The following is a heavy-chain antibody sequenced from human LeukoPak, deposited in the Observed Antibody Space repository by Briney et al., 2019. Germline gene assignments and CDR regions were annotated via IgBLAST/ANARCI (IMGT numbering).Heavy chain of an antibody. CDR3: ARDPGALQSSSWPNFDY. CDR2: IDTNTGNP. Sequence: GSSVKVSCKASGGTFSSYAISWVRQAPGQGLEWMGWIDTNTGNPTYAQGFTGRFVFSLDTSVSTAYLQISSLKAEDTAVYYCARDPGALQSSSWPNFDYWGQGTLVTVSS. CDR1: GGTFSSYA. J-gene: IGHJ4*02. V-gene: IGHV7-4-1*02. D-gene: IGHD6-13*01.